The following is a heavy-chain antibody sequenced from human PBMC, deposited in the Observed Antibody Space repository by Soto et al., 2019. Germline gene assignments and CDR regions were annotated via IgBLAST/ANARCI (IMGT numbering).Heavy chain of an antibody. V-gene: IGHV4-34*01. CDR3: ARSRQGSY. CDR1: GGSFSGYY. Sequence: SETLSLTCAVYGGSFSGYYWSWIRQPPGKGLEWIGEINHSGSTNYNPSLKSRVTISVDTSKNQFSLKLSSVTAADTAVYYCARSRQGSYWGQGTQVTVSS. J-gene: IGHJ4*02. CDR2: INHSGST.